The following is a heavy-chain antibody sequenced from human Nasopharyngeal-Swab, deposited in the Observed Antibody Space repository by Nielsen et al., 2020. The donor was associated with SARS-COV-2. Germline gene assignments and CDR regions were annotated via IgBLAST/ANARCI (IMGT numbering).Heavy chain of an antibody. V-gene: IGHV3-11*05. CDR1: GFTFSDYY. Sequence: GGSLRLSCAASGFTFSDYYMAWIRQAPGKGLEWVSYISTSGRSTKYADSVKGRFTISRDNSKNTLDLQMNSLRAEDTAIYYCAKDRDSGDDSGEYYHYYGMDVWGQGTTVTVSS. CDR2: ISTSGRST. J-gene: IGHJ6*02. D-gene: IGHD5-12*01. CDR3: AKDRDSGDDSGEYYHYYGMDV.